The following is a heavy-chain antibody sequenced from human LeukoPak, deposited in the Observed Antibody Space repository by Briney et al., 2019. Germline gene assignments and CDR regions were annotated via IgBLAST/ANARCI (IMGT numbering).Heavy chain of an antibody. CDR1: GGTFSSYA. J-gene: IGHJ4*02. Sequence: SVKVSCKASGGTFSSYAISWVRQAPGQGLEWMGGIIPIFGTANYAQRFQGRVTITAGESTSTAYMELSSLRSEDTAVYYCARGPGPEDYDYVWGSYLHYFDYWGQGTLVTVSS. D-gene: IGHD3-16*02. V-gene: IGHV1-69*13. CDR2: IIPIFGTA. CDR3: ARGPGPEDYDYVWGSYLHYFDY.